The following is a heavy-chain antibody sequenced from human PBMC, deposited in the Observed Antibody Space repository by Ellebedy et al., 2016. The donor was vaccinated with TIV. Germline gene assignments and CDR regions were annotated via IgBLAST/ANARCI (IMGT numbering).Heavy chain of an antibody. V-gene: IGHV3-48*04. J-gene: IGHJ4*02. CDR1: GFAFSSFG. CDR3: ARALHEGVDY. Sequence: GESLKISXAASGFAFSSFGMNWVRQAPGKGLEWVSYTSSSSNTIHYADSVKGRFTISRDNSKNTLYLQMNSLSVEDTGAYFCARALHEGVDYWGQGSLVTVSS. CDR2: TSSSSNTI. D-gene: IGHD3-16*01.